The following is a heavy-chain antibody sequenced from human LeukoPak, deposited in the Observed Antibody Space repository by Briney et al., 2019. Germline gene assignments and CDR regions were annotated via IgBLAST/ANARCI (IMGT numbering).Heavy chain of an antibody. V-gene: IGHV4-61*02. D-gene: IGHD3-10*01. CDR2: IYTSGST. Sequence: SQTLSLTCTVSGGSISSGSYYWSWIRQPAGKGLEWIGRIYTSGSTNYNPSLKSRVTISVDTSKNQFSLKLSSVTAADTAVYYCARLFGRFGESDFDYWGQGTLVTVSS. CDR3: ARLFGRFGESDFDY. J-gene: IGHJ4*02. CDR1: GGSISSGSYY.